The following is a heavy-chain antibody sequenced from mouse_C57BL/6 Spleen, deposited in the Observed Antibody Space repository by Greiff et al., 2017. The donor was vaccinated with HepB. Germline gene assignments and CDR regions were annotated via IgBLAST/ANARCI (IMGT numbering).Heavy chain of an antibody. CDR1: GYAFTNYL. CDR2: INPGSGGT. CDR3: ARASSYGYYAMDY. J-gene: IGHJ4*01. D-gene: IGHD1-1*01. V-gene: IGHV1-54*01. Sequence: QVQLKESGAELVRPGTSVKVSCKASGYAFTNYLIEWVKQRPGQGLEWIGVINPGSGGTNYNEKFKGKATLTADKSSSTAYMQLSSLTSEDSAVYFCARASSYGYYAMDYWGQGTSVTVSS.